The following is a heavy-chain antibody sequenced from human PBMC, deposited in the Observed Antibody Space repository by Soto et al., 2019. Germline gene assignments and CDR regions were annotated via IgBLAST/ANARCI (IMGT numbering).Heavy chain of an antibody. CDR3: ARRGGEGYDSSGYYPCAFFY. J-gene: IGHJ4*02. CDR2: IYYSGST. D-gene: IGHD3-22*01. Sequence: SETLSLTCTVSGGSISSYYWSWIRQPPGKGLEWIGYIYYSGSTNYNPSLKSRVTISVDTSKNQFSLKLTSVTAADTAVYYCARRGGEGYDSSGYYPCAFFYWGQGNLVTVSS. CDR1: GGSISSYY. V-gene: IGHV4-59*01.